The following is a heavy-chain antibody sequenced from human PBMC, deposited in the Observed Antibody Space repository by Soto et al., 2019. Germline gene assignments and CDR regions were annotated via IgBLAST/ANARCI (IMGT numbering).Heavy chain of an antibody. J-gene: IGHJ5*02. Sequence: EVQLVESGGGLVQPGGSLRLSGAASGFTFSTYWMHWVRQAPGKGLVWVSRIKSDGSSTTYADSVKGRFTIARDNAKNTLYLQMNSLRVEDTAVYYCARSDWFDPWGQGTLFTVSS. CDR3: ARSDWFDP. CDR2: IKSDGSST. CDR1: GFTFSTYW. V-gene: IGHV3-74*01.